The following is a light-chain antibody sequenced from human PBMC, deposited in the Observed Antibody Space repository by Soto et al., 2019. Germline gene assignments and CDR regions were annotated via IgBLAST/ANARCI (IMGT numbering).Light chain of an antibody. CDR1: QSVSSY. CDR2: DAS. CDR3: QQRSN. Sequence: EIVLTQAPATLSFSPGERATLSCRASQSVSSYLAWYQQKPGQAPRLLLYDASNRATGIPARFSGSGSGTDFTLTISSLEPEDFAVYYCQQRSNFGQGTRLEIK. J-gene: IGKJ5*01. V-gene: IGKV3-11*01.